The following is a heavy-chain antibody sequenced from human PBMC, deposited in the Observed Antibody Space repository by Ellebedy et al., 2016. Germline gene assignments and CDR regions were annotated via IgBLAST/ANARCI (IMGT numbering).Heavy chain of an antibody. CDR2: ISSSGTTI. V-gene: IGHV3-11*01. D-gene: IGHD3-16*02. CDR3: ARWRGPDYVWGSYRWYYFDY. CDR1: GFTFSDYY. Sequence: GESLKISCAASGFTFSDYYMSWIRQAPGKGLEWVSYISSSGTTIYYADSVKGRFTISRDNAKYSLHLQMNTLRAEDTAVYYWARWRGPDYVWGSYRWYYFDYWGQGTLVTVSS. J-gene: IGHJ4*02.